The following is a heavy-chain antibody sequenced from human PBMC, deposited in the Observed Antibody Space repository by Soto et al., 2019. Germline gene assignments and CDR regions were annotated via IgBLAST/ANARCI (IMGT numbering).Heavy chain of an antibody. CDR1: GDSISTYY. V-gene: IGHV4-59*01. J-gene: IGHJ4*02. Sequence: QVQLQESGPGLVKPSETLSLTCAVSGDSISTYYCMWIRQPPGKGLESIGYLYYGRSANYNPSLKSRATLSVDTSTNHCSLTLSSMPAADTAVSYCALRSMAVVPEYWGQGTLVTVSS. D-gene: IGHD3-22*01. CDR3: ALRSMAVVPEY. CDR2: LYYGRSA.